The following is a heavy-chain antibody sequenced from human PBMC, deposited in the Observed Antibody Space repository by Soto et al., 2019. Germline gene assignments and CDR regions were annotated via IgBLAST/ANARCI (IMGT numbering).Heavy chain of an antibody. CDR2: IHVSGNT. CDR1: GGSVSIGDYL. CDR3: ARDRGGDSGDYASLFDR. J-gene: IGHJ5*02. D-gene: IGHD4-17*01. V-gene: IGHV4-30-4*01. Sequence: VQLQESGPGLVTPSQTLSLTCTVFGGSVSIGDYLWSWIRQRPGKGLEWIGYIHVSGNTYYNPSLKSRVTISLDTSKNQFSLKVTSMTAADTAVYFCARDRGGDSGDYASLFDRWGQGNLVTVSS.